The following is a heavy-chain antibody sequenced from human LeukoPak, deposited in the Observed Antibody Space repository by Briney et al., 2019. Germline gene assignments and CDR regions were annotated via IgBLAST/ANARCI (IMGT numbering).Heavy chain of an antibody. Sequence: ASVKVSFKASGGTFISYAISWVRQAPGQGLEWMGGIIPIFGTANYAQKFQGRVTITADESTSTAYMELSSLRSEDTAVYSCARGRRYSGYDFDYWGQGTLVTVSS. CDR1: GGTFISYA. CDR3: ARGRRYSGYDFDY. CDR2: IIPIFGTA. J-gene: IGHJ4*02. V-gene: IGHV1-69*13. D-gene: IGHD5-12*01.